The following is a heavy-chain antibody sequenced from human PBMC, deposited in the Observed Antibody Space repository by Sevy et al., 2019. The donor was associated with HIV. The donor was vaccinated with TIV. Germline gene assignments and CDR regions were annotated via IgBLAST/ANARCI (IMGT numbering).Heavy chain of an antibody. CDR2: INPNIGDT. D-gene: IGHD5-18*01. CDR1: GYTFTGYY. CDR3: ATTTRGYSSDSFPDTFDI. J-gene: IGHJ3*02. V-gene: IGHV1-2*02. Sequence: ASVKVSCKASGYTFTGYYIHWVRQAPGQGLEWMGWINPNIGDTNYEQNFQGRVTMTRDTSINTAYMDLRRLKSDDTAVYYCATTTRGYSSDSFPDTFDIWGQGTMVTVSS.